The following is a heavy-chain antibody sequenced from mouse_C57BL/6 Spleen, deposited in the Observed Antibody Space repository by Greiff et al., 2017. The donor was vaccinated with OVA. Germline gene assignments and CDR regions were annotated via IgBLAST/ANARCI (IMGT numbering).Heavy chain of an antibody. Sequence: QVTLKESGPGILQPSQTLSLTCSFSGFSLSTFGMGVGWIRQPSGQGLEWLAHIWWDDDKYYNPALKSRLTISKDTSKNQVFLKIANVDTADTATYYCARISYGSSSWYFDVWGTGTTVTVSS. CDR3: ARISYGSSSWYFDV. CDR1: GFSLSTFGMG. V-gene: IGHV8-8*01. D-gene: IGHD1-1*01. CDR2: IWWDDDK. J-gene: IGHJ1*03.